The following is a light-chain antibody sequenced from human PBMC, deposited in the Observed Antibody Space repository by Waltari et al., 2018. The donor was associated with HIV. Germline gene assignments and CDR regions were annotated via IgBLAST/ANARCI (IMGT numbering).Light chain of an antibody. CDR1: QSVSGN. J-gene: IGKJ2*01. V-gene: IGKV3-15*01. Sequence: ETVLTQSPVTLSVSPGERVTLSCRASQSVSGNLVWYQQKPGQAPRLLIYAASSRATDIPARFSGSGSGTDYTLIISNLQSEDSAVYYCQQNIHWPPYTFGQGTKLEIK. CDR2: AAS. CDR3: QQNIHWPPYT.